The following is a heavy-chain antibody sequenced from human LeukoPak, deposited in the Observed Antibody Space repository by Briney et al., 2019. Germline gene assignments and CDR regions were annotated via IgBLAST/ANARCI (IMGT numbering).Heavy chain of an antibody. CDR3: AKRVQGNTGPFHC. CDR2: ISGRGDNT. V-gene: IGHV3-23*01. CDR1: GFTFSGYA. Sequence: GALRLSCAASGFTFSGYAMSWVRQAPGKGLEWVSGISGRGDNTYYADSVKGRFTISRDNSKNTLRLQMNSLRDEDTAVYYCAKRVQGNTGPFHCRGQGTLASVSS. D-gene: IGHD4-23*01. J-gene: IGHJ4*02.